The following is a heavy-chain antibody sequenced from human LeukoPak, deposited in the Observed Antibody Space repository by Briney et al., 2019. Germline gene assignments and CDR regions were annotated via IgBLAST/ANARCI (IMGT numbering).Heavy chain of an antibody. Sequence: GSLRLSCAATGFTFSNAWMSWVRQAPGKGLEWVGRIKSKTDGGTTDYAAPVKGRFTISRDDSKNTLYLQMNSLKAEDTAVYYCTTESQVAGILNNDYWGQGTLVTVSS. J-gene: IGHJ4*02. CDR3: TTESQVAGILNNDY. V-gene: IGHV3-15*01. CDR1: GFTFSNAW. CDR2: IKSKTDGGTT. D-gene: IGHD6-19*01.